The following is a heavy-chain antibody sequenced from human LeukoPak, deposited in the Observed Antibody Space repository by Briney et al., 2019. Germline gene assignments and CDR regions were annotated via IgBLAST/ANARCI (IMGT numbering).Heavy chain of an antibody. Sequence: GGSLRLSCAASGFTFSSYAMPWVRQAPGKGLEWVAVISYDGSNKYYADSVKGRFTISRDNSKNTLYLQMNSLRAEDTAVYYCARDPDTALDYWGQGTLVTVSS. V-gene: IGHV3-30*04. CDR3: ARDPDTALDY. CDR2: ISYDGSNK. CDR1: GFTFSSYA. D-gene: IGHD5-18*01. J-gene: IGHJ4*02.